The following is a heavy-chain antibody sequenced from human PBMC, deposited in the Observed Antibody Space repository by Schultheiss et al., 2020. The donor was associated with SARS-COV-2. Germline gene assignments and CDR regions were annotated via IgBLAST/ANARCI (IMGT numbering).Heavy chain of an antibody. CDR1: GYTFTSYD. CDR2: MNPNSGGT. J-gene: IGHJ6*02. CDR3: AREGGQNNYYYYGMDV. Sequence: ASVKVSCKASGYTFTSYDINWVRQATGQGLEWMGWMNPNSGGTNYAQKFQGWVTMTRDTSISTAYMELSRLRSDDTAVYYCAREGGQNNYYYYGMDVWGQGTTVTVSS. V-gene: IGHV1-2*04. D-gene: IGHD3-16*01.